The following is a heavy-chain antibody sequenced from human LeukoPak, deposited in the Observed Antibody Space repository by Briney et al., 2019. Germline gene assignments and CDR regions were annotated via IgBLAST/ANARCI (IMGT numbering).Heavy chain of an antibody. Sequence: GASVKVSCKASGYTFTSYGISWVRQAPGQGLEWMGWISAYNGNTNYAQKLQGRVTITADKSTSTAYMELSSLRSEDTAVYYCASSLGGRGNWNYDYYYYYYMDVWGKGTTVTVSS. CDR1: GYTFTSYG. CDR3: ASSLGGRGNWNYDYYYYYYMDV. J-gene: IGHJ6*03. D-gene: IGHD1-7*01. V-gene: IGHV1-18*01. CDR2: ISAYNGNT.